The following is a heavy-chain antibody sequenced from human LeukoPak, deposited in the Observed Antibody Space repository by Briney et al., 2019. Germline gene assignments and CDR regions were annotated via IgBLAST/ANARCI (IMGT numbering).Heavy chain of an antibody. J-gene: IGHJ5*02. D-gene: IGHD3-10*01. CDR1: GGSISSSSYY. Sequence: SETLSLTCTVSGGSISSSSYYWGWIRQPPGKGLEWIGSIYYSGSTYYNPSLKSRVTISVDTSKNQFSLKLSSVTAADTAVYYCARIRYYGPGGWFGPWGQGTLVTVSS. CDR3: ARIRYYGPGGWFGP. CDR2: IYYSGST. V-gene: IGHV4-39*01.